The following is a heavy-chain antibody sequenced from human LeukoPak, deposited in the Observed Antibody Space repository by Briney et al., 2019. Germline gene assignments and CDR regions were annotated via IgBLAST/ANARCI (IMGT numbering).Heavy chain of an antibody. D-gene: IGHD3-22*01. V-gene: IGHV1-18*01. J-gene: IGHJ4*02. CDR2: ISAYNGNT. CDR3: ARDSSGYPRDASDY. CDR1: GYSFTNYG. Sequence: ASVKVSCKASGYSFTNYGFNWVRQAPGQGLEWMGWISAYNGNTNYAQKLQGRVTMTTDTYTTTAYMDLRSLRSDDTAVYYCARDSSGYPRDASDYWGQGTLVTVSS.